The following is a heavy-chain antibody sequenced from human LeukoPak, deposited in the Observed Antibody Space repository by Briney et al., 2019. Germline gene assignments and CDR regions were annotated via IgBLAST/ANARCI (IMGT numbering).Heavy chain of an antibody. D-gene: IGHD6-13*01. CDR1: GGTFSSYA. CDR2: IIPIFGTA. Sequence: SVKVSCKASGGTFSSYAISWVRQAPGQGLEWMGGIIPIFGTANYAQKFQGRVTITADKSTSTAYMELSSLRSEDTAVYYCAREVATITVAAAGGIDYWGQGTLVTVSS. V-gene: IGHV1-69*06. J-gene: IGHJ4*02. CDR3: AREVATITVAAAGGIDY.